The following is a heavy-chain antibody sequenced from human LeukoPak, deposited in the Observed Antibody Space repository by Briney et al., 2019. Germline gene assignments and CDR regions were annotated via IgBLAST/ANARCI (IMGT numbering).Heavy chain of an antibody. V-gene: IGHV3-7*01. D-gene: IGHD5-18*01. J-gene: IGHJ3*02. CDR1: GFTFSSYW. CDR2: IKQDGSEK. Sequence: GGSLRLSCAASGFTFSSYWMSWVRQAPGKGLEWVANIKQDGSEKYYVDSVKGRFTISRDNAKNSLYLQMNSLRAEDTAVYYCARGDPDTAMAMHAFDIWGQGTMVTVSS. CDR3: ARGDPDTAMAMHAFDI.